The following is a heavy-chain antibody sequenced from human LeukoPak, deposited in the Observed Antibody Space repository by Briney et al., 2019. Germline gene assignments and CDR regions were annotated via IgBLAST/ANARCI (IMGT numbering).Heavy chain of an antibody. Sequence: QLGGSLRLSCAASGFTFSNYAMNWVRQAPGKGLEWVSAINGNGDSTYYADSVKGRFTISRDNSKNTLYLQMNSLRAEDTAVYYCAKHFRMTTVPYDAFDIWGQGTMVTVSS. V-gene: IGHV3-23*01. J-gene: IGHJ3*02. D-gene: IGHD4-17*01. CDR1: GFTFSNYA. CDR2: INGNGDST. CDR3: AKHFRMTTVPYDAFDI.